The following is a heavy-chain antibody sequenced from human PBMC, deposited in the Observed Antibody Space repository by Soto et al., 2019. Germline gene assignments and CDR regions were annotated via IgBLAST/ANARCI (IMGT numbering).Heavy chain of an antibody. V-gene: IGHV3-30*18. Sequence: QVQLVESGGGVVQPGRSLRLSCAASGFTFSSYGMHGVRQAPGKGLEWVAVISYDGSNKYYADSVKGRFTISRDNSKNTLYLQMNSLRAEDTAVYYCAKELCSSTSCYAERGFDYWGQGTLVTVSS. J-gene: IGHJ4*02. D-gene: IGHD2-2*01. CDR1: GFTFSSYG. CDR3: AKELCSSTSCYAERGFDY. CDR2: ISYDGSNK.